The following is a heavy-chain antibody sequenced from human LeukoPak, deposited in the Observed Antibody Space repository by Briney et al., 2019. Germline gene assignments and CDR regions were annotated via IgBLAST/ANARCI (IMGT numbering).Heavy chain of an antibody. Sequence: SETLSLTCTVSGGSISSSSYYWGWIRQPPGKGLEWIGSIYYSGSTYYNPSLKSRVTISVDTSKNQFSLKLSSVTAADTAVYYCARPREDTSGYYYAAFDIWGQGTMVTVSS. V-gene: IGHV4-39*07. CDR1: GGSISSSSYY. CDR3: ARPREDTSGYYYAAFDI. J-gene: IGHJ3*02. D-gene: IGHD3-22*01. CDR2: IYYSGST.